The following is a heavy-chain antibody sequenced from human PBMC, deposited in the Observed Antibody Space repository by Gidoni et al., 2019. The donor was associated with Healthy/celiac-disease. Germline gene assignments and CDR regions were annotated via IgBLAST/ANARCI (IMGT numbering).Heavy chain of an antibody. J-gene: IGHJ5*02. D-gene: IGHD2-21*01. Sequence: QVQLVQSGAEVKKPGSSVTVSCTASGGTFSRYAISWVRQAPGQGLEWMGGIIPIFGTANYAQKFQGRVTITADESTSTAYMELSSLRSEDTAVYYCARAIGCGGDCDWFDPWGQGTLVTVSS. V-gene: IGHV1-69*01. CDR1: GGTFSRYA. CDR3: ARAIGCGGDCDWFDP. CDR2: IIPIFGTA.